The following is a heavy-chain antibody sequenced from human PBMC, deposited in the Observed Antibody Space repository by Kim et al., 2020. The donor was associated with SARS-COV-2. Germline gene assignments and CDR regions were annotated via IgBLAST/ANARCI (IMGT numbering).Heavy chain of an antibody. D-gene: IGHD3-22*01. CDR1: GGSISSYY. CDR2: IYYSGST. J-gene: IGHJ4*02. CDR3: ARQDSSGQHYKY. V-gene: IGHV4-59*08. Sequence: SETLSLTCTVSGGSISSYYWSWIRQPPGKGLEWIGYIYYSGSTNYNPSLKSRVTISVDTSKNQFSLKLSSVTAADTAVYYCARQDSSGQHYKYWGQGTLVTVSS.